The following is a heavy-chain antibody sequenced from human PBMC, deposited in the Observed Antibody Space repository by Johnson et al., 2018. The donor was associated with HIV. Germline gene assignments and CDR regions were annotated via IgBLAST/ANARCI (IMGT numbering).Heavy chain of an antibody. CDR3: ARGDFWSGYPDAFDI. CDR1: GFTFSRHA. Sequence: QVQLVESGGGVVQPERSVRLSCSASGFTFSRHAMHWVRQAPGTGLEWVAGISYDGGNKYYADSVKGRFTISRDNSKNTLYLQMNSLRAEDTAVYYCARGDFWSGYPDAFDIWGQGTMVTVSS. CDR2: ISYDGGNK. V-gene: IGHV3-30*04. J-gene: IGHJ3*02. D-gene: IGHD3-3*01.